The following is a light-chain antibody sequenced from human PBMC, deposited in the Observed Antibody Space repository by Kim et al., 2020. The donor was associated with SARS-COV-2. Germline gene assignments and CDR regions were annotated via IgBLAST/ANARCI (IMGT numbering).Light chain of an antibody. CDR3: HQYGRSPHT. J-gene: IGKJ2*01. CDR1: QSVTSNY. CDR2: DAS. Sequence: SPGERATLSCRASQSVTSNYLAWYQQKPGQPPRLLIYDASIRAAGIPDRFSGSGSGTDFTLTISRLEPEDFALYSCHQYGRSPHTFGQGTKLEI. V-gene: IGKV3-20*01.